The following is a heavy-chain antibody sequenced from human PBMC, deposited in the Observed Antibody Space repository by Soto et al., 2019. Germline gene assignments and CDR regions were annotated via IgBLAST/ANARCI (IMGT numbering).Heavy chain of an antibody. D-gene: IGHD1-1*01. CDR2: TYYRSKWYC. CDR3: TRGSGSLRP. CDR1: GDSVSSNSAA. V-gene: IGHV6-1*01. Sequence: SPSVSLTCALSGDSVSSNSAAWNWNKLSPSRGIELLGRTYYRSKWYCVYAPAVESRISISPDTSKNQFSLQLNTVTPADTATYGSTRGSGSLRPWGKRTMVT. J-gene: IGHJ6*03.